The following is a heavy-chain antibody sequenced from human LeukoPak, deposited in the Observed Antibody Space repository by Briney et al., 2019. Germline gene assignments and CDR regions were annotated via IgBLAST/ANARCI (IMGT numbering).Heavy chain of an antibody. J-gene: IGHJ4*02. CDR2: ISGDGGST. V-gene: IGHV3-43*02. D-gene: IGHD4-11*01. Sequence: GGSLRLSCAASGFTFDDYAMHWVRQAPGKGLEWVSLISGDGGSTYYADSVKGRFTISRDNSKNSLYLQMNSLRTEDTALYYCAKVAYSNYNRGVVYWGQGTLVTVSS. CDR3: AKVAYSNYNRGVVY. CDR1: GFTFDDYA.